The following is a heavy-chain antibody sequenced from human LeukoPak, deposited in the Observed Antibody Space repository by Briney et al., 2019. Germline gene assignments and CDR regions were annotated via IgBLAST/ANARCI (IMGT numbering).Heavy chain of an antibody. V-gene: IGHV4-34*01. CDR3: ARADPDYDILTGYWGYYFDY. CDR2: INHSGST. D-gene: IGHD3-9*01. J-gene: IGHJ4*02. Sequence: SETLSLTCAVYGGSFSGYYWSWIRQPPGKGLEWIGEINHSGSTNYNPSLKSRVTISVDTSKNQFSLKLSSVTAADTAVYYCARADPDYDILTGYWGYYFDYWGQGTLVTVSS. CDR1: GGSFSGYY.